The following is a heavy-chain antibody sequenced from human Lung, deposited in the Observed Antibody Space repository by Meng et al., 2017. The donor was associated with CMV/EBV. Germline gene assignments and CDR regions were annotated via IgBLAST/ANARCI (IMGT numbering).Heavy chain of an antibody. J-gene: IGHJ4*02. CDR1: SDSITNSF. V-gene: IGHV4-4*07. CDR3: ARTPVRFCNTHMCYAFDY. Sequence: GQRRESGPSLGRPSEPLSVTCIVSSDSITNSFWSWVRQPAGKGLEWIGRLYPDGSTDYNPSLSSRLTLSLDTSKIRFSLKLRSVTAADTAIYYCARTPVRFCNTHMCYAFDYWGQGALVTVSS. D-gene: IGHD2-2*01. CDR2: LYPDGST.